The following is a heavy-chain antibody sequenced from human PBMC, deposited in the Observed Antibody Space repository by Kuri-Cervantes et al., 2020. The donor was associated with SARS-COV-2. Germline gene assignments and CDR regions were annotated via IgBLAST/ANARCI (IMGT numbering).Heavy chain of an antibody. CDR3: VTSLPRSGWDGEDAFDI. V-gene: IGHV4-39*01. CDR1: GDSITSSSYY. Sequence: SETLSLTCTVSGDSITSSSYYWGWIRQPPGKGLEWIGNIYNSRSTYYNPSLKSRVTISVDTSKKQFSLKLSSVTAADTAMYYCVTSLPRSGWDGEDAFDIWGQGTMVTVSS. CDR2: IYNSRST. D-gene: IGHD6-19*01. J-gene: IGHJ3*02.